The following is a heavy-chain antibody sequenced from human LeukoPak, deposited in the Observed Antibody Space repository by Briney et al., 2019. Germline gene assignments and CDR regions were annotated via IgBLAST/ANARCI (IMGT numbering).Heavy chain of an antibody. D-gene: IGHD3-3*01. Sequence: GGSLRLSCAASGFTFSSYAMSWVRQAPGKGLEWVSAISGSGGSTYYADSVKGRFTISRDNSKNTLYLQMNSLRAEDTAVFYCAKDRPPDSSYDLWSGYPEYYFDYWGQGTLVTVSS. CDR1: GFTFSSYA. V-gene: IGHV3-23*01. J-gene: IGHJ4*02. CDR3: AKDRPPDSSYDLWSGYPEYYFDY. CDR2: ISGSGGST.